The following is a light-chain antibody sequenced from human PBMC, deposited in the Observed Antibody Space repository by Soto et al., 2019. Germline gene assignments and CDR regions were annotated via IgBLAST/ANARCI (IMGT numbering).Light chain of an antibody. J-gene: IGKJ4*01. CDR3: QQYSTYLLT. CDR2: GAS. Sequence: ETVLTQSPGTLSLSPGERATLSCRASQSVSRNYLAWYQQKPGQAPMLLIYGASSRATGISERFSGSGSGTDFTLTISRVEPEDVAVYYCQQYSTYLLTFGGGTRVEIK. CDR1: QSVSRNY. V-gene: IGKV3-20*01.